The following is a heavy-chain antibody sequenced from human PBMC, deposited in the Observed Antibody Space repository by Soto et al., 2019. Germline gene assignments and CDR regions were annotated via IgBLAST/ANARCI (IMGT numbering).Heavy chain of an antibody. V-gene: IGHV3-23*01. Sequence: EAQMLESGGGSVQPGGSLRLSCAASGFTFSTYAVAWVRQSPGKGLEWVSSISAGGGDTWYADSVKGRFTISRDNSKNTLYLQMNSLRVEDTAVYYCARRPTATASWGQGTLVTVSS. CDR3: ARRPTATAS. J-gene: IGHJ5*02. CDR1: GFTFSTYA. D-gene: IGHD1-1*01. CDR2: ISAGGGDT.